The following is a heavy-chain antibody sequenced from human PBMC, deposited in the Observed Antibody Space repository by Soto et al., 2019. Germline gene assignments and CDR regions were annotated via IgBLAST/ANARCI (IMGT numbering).Heavy chain of an antibody. CDR2: IIPIFGTA. CDR1: GGTFSSYA. D-gene: IGHD3-16*01. Sequence: SVKVSCKASGGTFSSYAISWVRQAPGQGLEWMGGIIPIFGTANYAQKFQGRVTITADKSTSTVYMELSSLRSEDTAVYYCARGIWGYYGMDVWGQGTTVTVSS. J-gene: IGHJ6*02. V-gene: IGHV1-69*06. CDR3: ARGIWGYYGMDV.